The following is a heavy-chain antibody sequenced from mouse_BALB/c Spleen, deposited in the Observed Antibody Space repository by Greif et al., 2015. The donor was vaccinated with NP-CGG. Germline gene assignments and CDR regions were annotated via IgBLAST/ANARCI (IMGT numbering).Heavy chain of an antibody. J-gene: IGHJ4*01. Sequence: QVQLQQSGAELVRPGSSVKISCKASGYAFSSYWMNWVKQRPGQGLEWIGQIYPGDGDTNYNGKFKGKATLTADKSSSTAYMQLSSLTSEDSAVYFCARYDYYYYAMDYWGQGTSVTVSS. CDR2: IYPGDGDT. CDR1: GYAFSSYW. D-gene: IGHD2-4*01. V-gene: IGHV1-80*01. CDR3: ARYDYYYYAMDY.